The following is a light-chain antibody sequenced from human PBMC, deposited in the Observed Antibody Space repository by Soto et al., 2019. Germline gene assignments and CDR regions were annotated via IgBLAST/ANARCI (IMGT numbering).Light chain of an antibody. CDR1: QGIDNY. CDR3: QKCKVAPFT. CDR2: AAS. Sequence: DIQMTQSPSALSASVGDRFTIGCRAIQGIDNYLAWYQQKPGKAPKLLIYAASTLQSGVPSRFTGSGSGTDFTLTISSLQPEDAATYYCQKCKVAPFTFGGGTKVDIK. J-gene: IGKJ4*01. V-gene: IGKV1-27*01.